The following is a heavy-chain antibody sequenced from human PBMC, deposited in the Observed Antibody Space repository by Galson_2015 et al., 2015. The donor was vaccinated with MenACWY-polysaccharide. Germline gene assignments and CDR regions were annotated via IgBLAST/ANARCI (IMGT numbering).Heavy chain of an antibody. D-gene: IGHD5-12*01. V-gene: IGHV3-15*05. J-gene: IGHJ6*02. CDR1: GFTFSNAW. CDR3: AKDMGGYDLNGMDV. CDR2: IKSKTDGGTT. Sequence: SLRLSCAASGFTFSNAWMSWVRQAPGKGLEWVGRIKSKTDGGTTDYAAPVKGRFTISRDNAKNSLYLQMNSLRAEDTALYYCAKDMGGYDLNGMDVWGQGTTVTVSS.